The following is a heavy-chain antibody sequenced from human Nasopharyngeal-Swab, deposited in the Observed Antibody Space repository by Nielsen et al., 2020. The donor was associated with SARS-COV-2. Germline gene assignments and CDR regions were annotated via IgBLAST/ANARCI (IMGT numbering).Heavy chain of an antibody. CDR2: ISSSSSYI. CDR1: GFTFSSYS. J-gene: IGHJ3*02. V-gene: IGHV3-21*03. CDR3: LIVVVMDAFDI. D-gene: IGHD3-22*01. Sequence: GESLKISCAASGFTFSSYSMNWVRQAPGKGLEWVSSISSSSSYIYYADSVKGRFTISRDNAKNSLYLQMNSLRAEDTAVYYCLIVVVMDAFDIWGQGTMVTVSS.